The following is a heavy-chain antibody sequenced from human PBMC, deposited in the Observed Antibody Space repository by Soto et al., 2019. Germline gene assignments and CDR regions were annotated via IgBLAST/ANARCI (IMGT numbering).Heavy chain of an antibody. CDR1: GYTFTSYA. D-gene: IGHD2-2*01. V-gene: IGHV1-3*01. Sequence: ASVKVSCKASGYTFTSYAMHWVRQAPGQRLEWMGWINAGNGNTNYAQKLQGRVTMTTDTSTSTAYMELRSLRSDDTAVYYCASRHVGFCSSTSCYAGENWFDPWGQGTLVTVSS. CDR2: INAGNGNT. J-gene: IGHJ5*02. CDR3: ASRHVGFCSSTSCYAGENWFDP.